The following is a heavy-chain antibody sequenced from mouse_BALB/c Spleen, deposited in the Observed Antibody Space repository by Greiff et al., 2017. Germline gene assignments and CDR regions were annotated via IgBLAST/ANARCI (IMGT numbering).Heavy chain of an antibody. D-gene: IGHD1-1*01. J-gene: IGHJ4*01. CDR3: ARGGTTPPMDY. V-gene: IGHV1-80*01. CDR2: IYPGDGDT. Sequence: QVQLQQSGAELVRPGSSVKISCKASGYAFSSYWMNWVKQRPGQGLEWIGQIYPGDGDTNYNGKFKGKATLTADKSSSTAYMQLSSLTSEDSAVYCCARGGTTPPMDYWGQGTSVTVSS. CDR1: GYAFSSYW.